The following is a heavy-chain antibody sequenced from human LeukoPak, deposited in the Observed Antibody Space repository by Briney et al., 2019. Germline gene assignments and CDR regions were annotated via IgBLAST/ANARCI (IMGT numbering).Heavy chain of an antibody. CDR2: IDTSGTT. Sequence: SETLSLTCTVSGGSINSGNYYWSWIRQPAGKGPEWIGRIDTSGTTSYNPSLKSRVTISVDTSKNQFSLKLRSVTAADTAVYYCARGAYYMDVWGKGTTVTVSS. CDR3: ARGAYYMDV. J-gene: IGHJ6*03. CDR1: GGSINSGNYY. V-gene: IGHV4-61*02.